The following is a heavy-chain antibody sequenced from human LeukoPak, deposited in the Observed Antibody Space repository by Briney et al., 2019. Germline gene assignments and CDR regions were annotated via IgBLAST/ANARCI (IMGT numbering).Heavy chain of an antibody. CDR3: ASSPGVLRFLEWLFFDY. J-gene: IGHJ4*02. V-gene: IGHV1-69*05. D-gene: IGHD3-3*01. CDR2: IIPIFGTA. Sequence: ASVKVSCKASGDTFSSYAISWVRQAPGQGLEWMGGIIPIFGTANYAQKFQGRVTITTDESTSTAYMELSSLRSEDTAVYYCASSPGVLRFLEWLFFDYWGQGTLVTVSS. CDR1: GDTFSSYA.